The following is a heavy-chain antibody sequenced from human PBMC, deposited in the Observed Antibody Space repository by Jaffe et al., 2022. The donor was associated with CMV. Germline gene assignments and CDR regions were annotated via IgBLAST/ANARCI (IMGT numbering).Heavy chain of an antibody. CDR3: ARDAGGITGTTVLPKNWFDP. CDR2: INSDGSST. D-gene: IGHD1-20*01. V-gene: IGHV3-74*01. J-gene: IGHJ5*02. CDR1: GFTFSSYW. Sequence: EVQLVESGGGLVQPGGSLRLSCAASGFTFSSYWMHWVRQAPGKGLVWVSRINSDGSSTSYADSVKGRFTISRDNAKNTLYLQMNSLRAEDTAVYYCARDAGGITGTTVLPKNWFDPWGQGTLVTVSS.